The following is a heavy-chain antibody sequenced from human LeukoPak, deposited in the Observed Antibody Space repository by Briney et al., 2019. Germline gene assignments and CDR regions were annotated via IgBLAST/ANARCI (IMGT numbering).Heavy chain of an antibody. Sequence: PGGSLRLSCAASGFTFSSYWMSWVRQAPGKGLEWVANIKEDGSAKYNVDSVKGRFTISRDNAKNSLYLQMNNLSAEDTAVYYCVRDSPGYGAYDFDWGQGTLVTVSS. CDR2: IKEDGSAK. V-gene: IGHV3-7*01. J-gene: IGHJ4*02. CDR3: VRDSPGYGAYDFD. CDR1: GFTFSSYW. D-gene: IGHD5-12*01.